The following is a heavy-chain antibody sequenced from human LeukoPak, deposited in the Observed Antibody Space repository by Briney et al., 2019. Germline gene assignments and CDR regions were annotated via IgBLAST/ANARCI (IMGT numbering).Heavy chain of an antibody. CDR2: IWYDGSNK. CDR1: GFTFGSFG. Sequence: PGRSLRLSCAASGFTFGSFGLHWVRQAPGKGLEWVAVIWYDGSNKYYADSVKGRFTISRDNSKNTLYLQMNSLRAEDTAVYYCARDLAIAVAGTVYYYYGMDVWGQGTTVTVSS. D-gene: IGHD6-19*01. CDR3: ARDLAIAVAGTVYYYYGMDV. V-gene: IGHV3-33*01. J-gene: IGHJ6*02.